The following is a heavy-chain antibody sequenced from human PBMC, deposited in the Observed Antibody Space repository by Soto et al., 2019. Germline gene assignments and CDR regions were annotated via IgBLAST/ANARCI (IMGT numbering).Heavy chain of an antibody. D-gene: IGHD6-13*01. V-gene: IGHV1-69*06. CDR2: IIPIFGTA. J-gene: IGHJ6*02. CDR1: GGTFSSYA. Sequence: QVQLVQSGAEVKKPGSSVKVSCKASGGTFSSYAISWVRQAPGQGLEWMGGIIPIFGTANYAQKFQGRVTITADKSTSPADMELRSLGSEDTAVYYCARTGSIAAAGYYYYGMDVWGQGTTVTVSS. CDR3: ARTGSIAAAGYYYYGMDV.